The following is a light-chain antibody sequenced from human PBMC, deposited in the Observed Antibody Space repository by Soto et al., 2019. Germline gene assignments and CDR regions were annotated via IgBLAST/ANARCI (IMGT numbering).Light chain of an antibody. Sequence: QSALTQPASVSGSPGQSITISCTGTSSDVGGYNYVSWYQQHPGKAPKLMIYEVSNRPSGVSNRFSGSKSGTSATLDITGLQTGDEADYYCGTWDSSLSAVVFGGGTKLTVL. CDR3: GTWDSSLSAVV. CDR2: EVS. V-gene: IGLV2-14*01. J-gene: IGLJ2*01. CDR1: SSDVGGYNY.